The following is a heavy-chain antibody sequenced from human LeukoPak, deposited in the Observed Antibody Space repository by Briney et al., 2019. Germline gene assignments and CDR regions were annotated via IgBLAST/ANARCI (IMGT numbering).Heavy chain of an antibody. CDR2: IKQDGSEK. D-gene: IGHD3-22*01. J-gene: IGHJ3*02. Sequence: GGSLRLSCTASGFTFSNYWMSWVRQAPGKGLEWVANIKQDGSEKYYVNSVKGRFTISRDNAKNSLYLQMNSLRAEDTAVYYCARDPGSYDSSGYYPDAFDIWGQGTMVTVSS. CDR3: ARDPGSYDSSGYYPDAFDI. V-gene: IGHV3-7*03. CDR1: GFTFSNYW.